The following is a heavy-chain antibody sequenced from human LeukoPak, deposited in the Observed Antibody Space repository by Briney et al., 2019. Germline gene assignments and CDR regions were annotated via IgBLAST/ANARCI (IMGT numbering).Heavy chain of an antibody. V-gene: IGHV1-69*06. Sequence: SVKVSCKASGGTFSSYAISWVRQAPGQGLEWMGGIIPIFGTANYAQKFQGRVTITADKSTSTAYMELSSLRSEDTAVYYCARDWVYCSSTSCHTTFDYWGQGTLLTVSS. CDR2: IIPIFGTA. J-gene: IGHJ4*02. CDR3: ARDWVYCSSTSCHTTFDY. D-gene: IGHD2-2*02. CDR1: GGTFSSYA.